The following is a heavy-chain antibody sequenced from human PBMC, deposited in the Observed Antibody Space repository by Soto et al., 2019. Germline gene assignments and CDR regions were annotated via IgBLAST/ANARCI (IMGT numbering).Heavy chain of an antibody. Sequence: GGSLRLSCAASGFTVSSNYMSWVRQAPGKGLEWVSVIYSGGSTYYADSVKGRFTISRDNSKNTLYLQMNSLRAEDTAVYYCARGVVAMYYFDYRGQGTLVTVSS. CDR2: IYSGGST. CDR1: GFTVSSNY. J-gene: IGHJ4*02. CDR3: ARGVVAMYYFDY. V-gene: IGHV3-66*01. D-gene: IGHD2-15*01.